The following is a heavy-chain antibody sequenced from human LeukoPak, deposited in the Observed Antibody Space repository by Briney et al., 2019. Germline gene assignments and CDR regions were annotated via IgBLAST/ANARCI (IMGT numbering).Heavy chain of an antibody. V-gene: IGHV1-69*13. D-gene: IGHD1-26*01. CDR3: ARVVLLGWMTYNWFDP. Sequence: SVKVSCKASGGTFSSYAISWVRQAPGQGLEWMGGIIPIFGTANYAQKFQGGVTITADESTSTAYMELSSLRSEDTAVYYCARVVLLGWMTYNWFDPWGQGTLVTVSS. CDR1: GGTFSSYA. J-gene: IGHJ5*02. CDR2: IIPIFGTA.